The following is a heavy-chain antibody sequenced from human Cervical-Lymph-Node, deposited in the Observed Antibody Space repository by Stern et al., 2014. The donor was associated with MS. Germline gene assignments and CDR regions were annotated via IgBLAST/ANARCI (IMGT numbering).Heavy chain of an antibody. J-gene: IGHJ6*02. V-gene: IGHV1-24*01. Sequence: VQLVQSGAEVKKPGASVKVSCKVSGYTLSEISMHWVRQAPGKGPEWMGGFDPEHGETRYAQKYQGRGTMAEDRSTDTAYMELSSLRSEDTAVYYCATHRGRVTYYYGMDVWGQGTTVTVSS. CDR2: FDPEHGET. D-gene: IGHD2-21*02. CDR3: ATHRGRVTYYYGMDV. CDR1: GYTLSEIS.